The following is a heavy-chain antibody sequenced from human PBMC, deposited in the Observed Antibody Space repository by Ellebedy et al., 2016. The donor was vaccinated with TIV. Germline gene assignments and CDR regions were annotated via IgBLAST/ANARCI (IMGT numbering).Heavy chain of an antibody. V-gene: IGHV3-23*01. D-gene: IGHD3-9*01. Sequence: PGGSLRLSCAASGFTFSSYAMSWVRQAPGKGLEWVSAISGSGGSTYYADSVKGRFTISRDNSKNTLYLQMNSLRAEDTAVYYCARDRSYYDILTGPYHYYYYYGMDVWGQGTTVTVSS. J-gene: IGHJ6*02. CDR2: ISGSGGST. CDR3: ARDRSYYDILTGPYHYYYYYGMDV. CDR1: GFTFSSYA.